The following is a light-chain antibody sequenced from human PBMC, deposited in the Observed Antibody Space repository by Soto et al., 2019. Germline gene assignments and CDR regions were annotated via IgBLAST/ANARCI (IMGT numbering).Light chain of an antibody. V-gene: IGLV2-11*01. CDR3: CSYAGSYTYG. J-gene: IGLJ1*01. CDR2: DVS. CDR1: SRVVGGYNY. Sequence: QSVLTQPRSVSGSPGQAVTISCTGTSRVVGGYNYVSWYQQHPGKAPKLMIYDVSKRPSGVPDRFSGSKSGNTASLTISGLQAEDEADYYCCSYAGSYTYGFGTGTKVTVL.